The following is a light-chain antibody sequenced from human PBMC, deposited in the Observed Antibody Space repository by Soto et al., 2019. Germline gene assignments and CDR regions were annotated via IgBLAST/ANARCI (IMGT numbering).Light chain of an antibody. J-gene: IGKJ1*01. Sequence: DIQMTQSPSTLSASVGDRVTITCRASQSISNRLAWYQQKPGKAPKVLIYDASSLEGGVPSRFSGTGSATEFILTISSLQPDEFATYYCQQYNSYSTFGQGTKVDIK. CDR1: QSISNR. V-gene: IGKV1-5*01. CDR2: DAS. CDR3: QQYNSYST.